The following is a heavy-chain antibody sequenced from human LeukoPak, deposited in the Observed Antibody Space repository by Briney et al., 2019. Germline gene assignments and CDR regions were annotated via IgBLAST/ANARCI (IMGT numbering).Heavy chain of an antibody. CDR3: ARGGHYGLDY. V-gene: IGHV4-59*11. CDR1: GGSISGHY. J-gene: IGHJ4*02. Sequence: KPSETLSLTCIVSGGSISGHYWSWLRQHPGMGLEWIGYIYNSDSGSTNYNPSLKSRVTISVDTSKNQFSLKLSSVTAADTAVYYCARGGHYGLDYWGQGTLVTVSS. CDR2: IYNSDSGST. D-gene: IGHD3-10*01.